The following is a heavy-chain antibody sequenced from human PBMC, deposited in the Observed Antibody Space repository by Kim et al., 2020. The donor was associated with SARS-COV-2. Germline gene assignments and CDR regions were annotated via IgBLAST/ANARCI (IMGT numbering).Heavy chain of an antibody. V-gene: IGHV3-48*02. Sequence: GGSLRLSCVASGFTFSSYSMNWVRQAPGKGLEWVSYISSSSSTIYYADSVKGRFTISRDNAKNSLYLQMNSLRDEDTAVYYCARGAGWLRLNYFDYWGQGTLVTVSS. J-gene: IGHJ4*02. CDR2: ISSSSSTI. CDR3: ARGAGWLRLNYFDY. CDR1: GFTFSSYS. D-gene: IGHD5-12*01.